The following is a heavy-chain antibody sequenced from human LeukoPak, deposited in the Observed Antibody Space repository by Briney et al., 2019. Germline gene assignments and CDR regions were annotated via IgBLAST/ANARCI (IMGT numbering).Heavy chain of an antibody. CDR3: AKGKQQLDYFDY. D-gene: IGHD6-13*01. CDR1: GFTVSSNY. Sequence: GGSLRLSCAAPGFTVSSNYMSWVRQAPGKGLEWVSAISGSGGSTYYADSVKGRFTISRDNSKNTLYLQMNSLRAEDTAVYYCAKGKQQLDYFDYWGQGTLVIVSS. V-gene: IGHV3-23*01. CDR2: ISGSGGST. J-gene: IGHJ4*02.